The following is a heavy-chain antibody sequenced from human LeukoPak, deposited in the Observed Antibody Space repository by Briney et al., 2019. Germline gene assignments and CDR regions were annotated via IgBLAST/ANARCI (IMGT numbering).Heavy chain of an antibody. J-gene: IGHJ4*02. CDR1: GFPFTSYS. CDR2: IKSQTEGATT. V-gene: IGHV3-15*01. Sequence: PGGSLRLSCAASGFPFTSYSMHWVRQAPGEGLQWVGHIKSQTEGATTDYATPVKGRFTIWRDDSANTLYLQMNGLRTDDTAVYYCATGGHYFGSWGQGTLVTVSS. CDR3: ATGGHYFGS.